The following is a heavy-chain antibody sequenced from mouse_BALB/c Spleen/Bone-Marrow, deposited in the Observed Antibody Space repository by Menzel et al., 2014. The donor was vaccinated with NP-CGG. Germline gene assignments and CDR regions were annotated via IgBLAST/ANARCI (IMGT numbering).Heavy chain of an antibody. D-gene: IGHD1-1*01. J-gene: IGHJ2*01. Sequence: EVMLVESGGGLVQPGGSRKLSCAASGFTFSSFGMHWVRQAPEKGLEWVAYISSGSSTVYYADKVMGRFTISRDNPKNTLFLQMTSLRSEDTAMYYCARSGSSSGYFDYWGQGNTLTVSS. CDR2: ISSGSSTV. CDR1: GFTFSSFG. V-gene: IGHV5-17*02. CDR3: ARSGSSSGYFDY.